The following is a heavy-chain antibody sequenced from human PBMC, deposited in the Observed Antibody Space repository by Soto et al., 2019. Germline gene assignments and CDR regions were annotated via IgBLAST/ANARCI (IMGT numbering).Heavy chain of an antibody. D-gene: IGHD3-3*01. CDR2: IYYSGST. Sequence: VGGCRSWIKKHPGKGLEWIGYIYYSGSTYYNPSLKSRVTISVDTSKNQFSLKLSSVTAADTAVYYCARTTYDFWSGYGGMDGWGQGTTVIV. V-gene: IGHV4-31*02. CDR3: ARTTYDFWSGYGGMDG. J-gene: IGHJ6*01. CDR1: VGGC.